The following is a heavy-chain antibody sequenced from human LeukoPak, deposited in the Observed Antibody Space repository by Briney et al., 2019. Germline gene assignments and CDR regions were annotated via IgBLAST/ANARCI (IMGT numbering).Heavy chain of an antibody. V-gene: IGHV4-34*01. J-gene: IGHJ5*02. CDR1: GGSFSGYY. Sequence: SETLSLTCAVYGGSFSGYYWSWIRQPPGKGLEWIGEINHSGSTNYNPSLKSRVTISVDTSKNQFSLKLSSVTAADTAVYYCATALGYCSGGSCCFEGHNWFDPWGQGTLVTVSS. CDR2: INHSGST. CDR3: ATALGYCSGGSCCFEGHNWFDP. D-gene: IGHD2-15*01.